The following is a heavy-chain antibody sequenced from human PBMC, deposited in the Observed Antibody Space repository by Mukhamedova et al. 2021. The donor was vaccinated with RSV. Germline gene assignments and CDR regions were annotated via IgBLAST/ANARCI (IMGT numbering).Heavy chain of an antibody. D-gene: IGHD3-10*01. V-gene: IGHV3-48*03. CDR3: ARDYGSPFDY. J-gene: IGHJ4*02. Sequence: MGWVRQAPGKGLEWVSYISSSGSTIYYADSVKGRFTISRDNAKNSLYLQMNSLRAEDTAVYYCARDYGSPFDYWGQGNLVTVSS. CDR2: ISSSGSTI.